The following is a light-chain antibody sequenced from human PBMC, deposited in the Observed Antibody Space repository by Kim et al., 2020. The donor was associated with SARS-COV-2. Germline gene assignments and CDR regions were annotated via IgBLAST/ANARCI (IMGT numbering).Light chain of an antibody. V-gene: IGKV2-30*01. CDR2: KVS. CDR1: ESLVYRDGNTY. J-gene: IGKJ1*01. CDR3: MQSAHWPWT. Sequence: PASNSCRSSESLVYRDGNTYLKRVQPRPGQSPSRLIYKVSNRESGVPDRFSGSGSGTDFTLQISRVEAEDAGVYYCMQSAHWPWTFGQGTKVDLK.